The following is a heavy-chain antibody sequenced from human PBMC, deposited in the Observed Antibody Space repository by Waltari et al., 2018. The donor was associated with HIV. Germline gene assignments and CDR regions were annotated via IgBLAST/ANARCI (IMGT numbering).Heavy chain of an antibody. V-gene: IGHV1-69*04. D-gene: IGHD1-26*01. CDR3: ARDKPTGSYYVALFDY. CDR1: GGTFSSLA. Sequence: QVQLVESGAEVKKPGSSAKVACKASGGTFSSLAISWLLQAPGQGLAWMGRIIPIFGITNHAQNFQGRVTITADKPTNTAYLELSNLKSEDTAVYYCARDKPTGSYYVALFDYWGQGTLVTVSS. J-gene: IGHJ4*02. CDR2: IIPIFGIT.